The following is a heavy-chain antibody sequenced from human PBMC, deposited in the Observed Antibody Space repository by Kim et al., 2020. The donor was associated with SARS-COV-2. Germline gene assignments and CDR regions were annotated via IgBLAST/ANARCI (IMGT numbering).Heavy chain of an antibody. CDR3: ARGIVGVTSYFDY. CDR2: IYYGGST. D-gene: IGHD1-26*01. J-gene: IGHJ4*02. Sequence: SETLSLTCTVSGGSTSSSSYYWGWICQPPGKGLQWIGSIYYGGSTYYNPSLKSRVTISVDTSKNQFSLKLSSVTAADTAVYYCARGIVGVTSYFDYWGQGTLVTVSS. V-gene: IGHV4-39*01. CDR1: GGSTSSSSYY.